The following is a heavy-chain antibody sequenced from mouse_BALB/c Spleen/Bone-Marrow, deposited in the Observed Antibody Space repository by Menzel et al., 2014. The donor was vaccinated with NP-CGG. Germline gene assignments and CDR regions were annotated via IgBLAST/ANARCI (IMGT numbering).Heavy chain of an antibody. Sequence: VKLMESGGGLVQPGGSLKISCAASGFDFNRYWLRWVRPAPGTGLEWIGDINTASSTINYTPSLKDKCIISRDNDKNPLFLQMSKGRSEDTALDYCARLNYYGNLFVWGAGTTVTGSS. V-gene: IGHV4-1*02. CDR2: INTASSTI. CDR3: ARLNYYGNLFV. J-gene: IGHJ1*01. D-gene: IGHD1-1*01. CDR1: GFDFNRYW.